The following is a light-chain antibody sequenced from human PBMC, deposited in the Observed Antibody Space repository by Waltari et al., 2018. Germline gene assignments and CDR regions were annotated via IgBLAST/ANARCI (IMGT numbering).Light chain of an antibody. V-gene: IGLV1-40*01. Sequence: QSVLPPPPSVSWAPGQRVTIPCSGSSSNIGAGYDVQWYQQLPGTAPKLLIYGISVRPSGVPNRFSHSKSGASASLAITGLQADDEGHYYCQSYDSSLDSVVFGGGTKLTVL. J-gene: IGLJ2*01. CDR3: QSYDSSLDSVV. CDR2: GIS. CDR1: SSNIGAGYD.